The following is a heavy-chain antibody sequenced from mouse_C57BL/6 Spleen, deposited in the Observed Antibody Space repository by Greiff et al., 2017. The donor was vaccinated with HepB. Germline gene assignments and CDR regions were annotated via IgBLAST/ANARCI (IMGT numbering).Heavy chain of an antibody. D-gene: IGHD1-1*01. J-gene: IGHJ4*01. CDR1: GFSLTSYG. V-gene: IGHV2-5*01. CDR2: IWRGGST. Sequence: QVQLQQSGPGLVQPSQSLSITCTVSGFSLTSYGVHWVRQSPGKGLEWLGVIWRGGSTDYNAAFMSRLSITKDNSKSQVFFKMNSLQADDTAIYYCAKKAYYYGSSYAMDYWGQGTSVTVSS. CDR3: AKKAYYYGSSYAMDY.